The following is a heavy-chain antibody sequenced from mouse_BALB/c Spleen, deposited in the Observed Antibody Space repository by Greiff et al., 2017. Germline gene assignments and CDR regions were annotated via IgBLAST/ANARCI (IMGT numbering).Heavy chain of an antibody. J-gene: IGHJ3*01. CDR2: ISSGGGNT. CDR3: ARVLSTMITKAWFAY. V-gene: IGHV5-9*03. D-gene: IGHD2-4*01. Sequence: EVKLMESGGGLVKPGGSLKLSCAASGFTFSSYTMSWVRQTPEKRLEWVATISSGGGNTYYPDSVKGRFTISRDNAKNNLYLQMSSLRSEDTALYYCARVLSTMITKAWFAYWGQGTLVTVSA. CDR1: GFTFSSYT.